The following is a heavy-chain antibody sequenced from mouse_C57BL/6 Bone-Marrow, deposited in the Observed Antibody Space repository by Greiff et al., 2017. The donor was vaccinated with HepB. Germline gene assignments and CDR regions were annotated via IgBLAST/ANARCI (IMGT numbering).Heavy chain of an antibody. D-gene: IGHD1-1*01. Sequence: QVHVKQSGAELARPGASVKLSCKASGYTFTSYGISWVKQRTGQGLEWIGEIYPRSGNTYYNEKFKGKATLTADKSSSTAYMELRSLTSEDSAVYFCATNYYGDVWGTGTTVTVSS. CDR2: IYPRSGNT. CDR1: GYTFTSYG. CDR3: ATNYYGDV. V-gene: IGHV1-81*01. J-gene: IGHJ1*03.